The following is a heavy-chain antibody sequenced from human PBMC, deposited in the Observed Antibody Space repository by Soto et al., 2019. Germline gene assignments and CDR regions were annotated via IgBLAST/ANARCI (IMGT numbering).Heavy chain of an antibody. Sequence: GGSLRLSCAASGVSVGSNYMTWVRQAPGKGLEWVSLMDSGGSTYYADSVKGRFTISRDNSKNTLYLQMNSLRAEDTAVYHCAREWYSSSGPHFDCWGQGTLVTVSS. J-gene: IGHJ4*02. CDR2: MDSGGST. CDR1: GVSVGSNY. D-gene: IGHD6-6*01. CDR3: AREWYSSSGPHFDC. V-gene: IGHV3-53*01.